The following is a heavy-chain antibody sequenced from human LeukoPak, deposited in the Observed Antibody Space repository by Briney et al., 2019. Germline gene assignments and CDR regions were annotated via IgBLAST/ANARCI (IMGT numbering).Heavy chain of an antibody. CDR2: ISSSSSYI. CDR1: GFTFSSYA. V-gene: IGHV3-21*01. Sequence: GGSLRLSCAASGFTFSSYAMSWVRQAPGKGLEWVSSISSSSSYIYYADSVKGRFTISRDNAKNSLYLQMNSLRAEDTAVYYCARGDSSGYDYWGQGTLVTVSS. J-gene: IGHJ4*02. CDR3: ARGDSSGYDY. D-gene: IGHD3-22*01.